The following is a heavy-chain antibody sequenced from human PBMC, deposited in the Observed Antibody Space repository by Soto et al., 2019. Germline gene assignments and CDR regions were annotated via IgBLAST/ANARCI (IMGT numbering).Heavy chain of an antibody. CDR2: IYYSGST. CDR1: GGSISSGGYY. D-gene: IGHD5-12*01. Sequence: TLSLTCTVSGGSISSGGYYWSWIRQHPGKGLEWIGYIYYSGSTYYNPSLKSRVTISVDTSKNQFSLKLSSVTAADTAVYYCARGSEIVAAYFDYWSQGTLVTVSS. CDR3: ARGSEIVAAYFDY. J-gene: IGHJ4*02. V-gene: IGHV4-31*03.